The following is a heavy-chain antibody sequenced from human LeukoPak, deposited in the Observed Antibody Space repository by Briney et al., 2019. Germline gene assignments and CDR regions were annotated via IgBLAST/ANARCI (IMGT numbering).Heavy chain of an antibody. V-gene: IGHV3-23*01. J-gene: IGHJ6*03. CDR2: ISGSGGST. Sequence: GGTLRLSCADSGFTFSSAVMRWVRAAPGEGLEWVSAISGSGGSTYYTDSVKGRFTISRDNSKNTLYLQMNSLSAEDTAVYYCAKGGAYRYGEPTYFYMDVWGKGITVTVSS. D-gene: IGHD5-18*01. CDR3: AKGGAYRYGEPTYFYMDV. CDR1: GFTFSSAV.